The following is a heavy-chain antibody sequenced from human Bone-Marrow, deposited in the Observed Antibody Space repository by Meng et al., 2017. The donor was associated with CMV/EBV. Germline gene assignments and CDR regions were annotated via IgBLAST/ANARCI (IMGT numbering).Heavy chain of an antibody. D-gene: IGHD5-12*01. J-gene: IGHJ3*02. CDR2: IIPIFGTA. CDR3: AREGYSSWGGDDAFDI. CDR1: GGTFSSYA. Sequence: SVKVSCKASGGTFSSYAISWVRQAPGQGLEWMGGIIPIFGTANYAQKFQGRVTITTDESTSTAYMELSSLRSEDTAVYYCAREGYSSWGGDDAFDIWGQGTMVTVSS. V-gene: IGHV1-69*05.